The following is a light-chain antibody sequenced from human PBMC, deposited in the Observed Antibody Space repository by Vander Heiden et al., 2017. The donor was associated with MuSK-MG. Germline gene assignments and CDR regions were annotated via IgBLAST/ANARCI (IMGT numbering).Light chain of an antibody. CDR3: QSDDRGRSESV. J-gene: IGLJ2*01. CDR2: SDS. CDR1: SANIWAGYD. Sequence: TIACTRSSANIWAGYDVYWYRQLPGAAPTLLIYSDSKRPSGVPDRFSGSKSGTTASLAIAGVQADDEADYYCQSDDRGRSESVFGGGTKLTVL. V-gene: IGLV1-40*01.